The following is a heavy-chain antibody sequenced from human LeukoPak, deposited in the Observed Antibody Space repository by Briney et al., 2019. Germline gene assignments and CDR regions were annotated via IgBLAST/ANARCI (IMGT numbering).Heavy chain of an antibody. CDR2: IYYSGST. CDR1: GGSISSYY. D-gene: IGHD6-13*01. V-gene: IGHV4-59*01. J-gene: IGHJ5*02. CDR3: ARELAAAAYWFDP. Sequence: SETLSLTCTVSGGSISSYYWSWIRQPPGKGLEWIGYIYYSGSTNYNPSLKSRVTISVDTSKNQSSPKLSSVTAADTAVYYCARELAAAAYWFDPWGQGTLVTVSS.